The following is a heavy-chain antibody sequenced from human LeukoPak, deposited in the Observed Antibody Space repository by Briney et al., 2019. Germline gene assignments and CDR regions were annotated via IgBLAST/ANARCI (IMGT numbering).Heavy chain of an antibody. V-gene: IGHV1-69*05. D-gene: IGHD5-18*01. CDR1: GGTFSSYA. CDR2: IIPIFGTA. Sequence: GASVKVSCKASGGTFSSYAISWVRQAPGQGLEWMGGIIPIFGTANYAQTFQGRVTMTRDTSISTAYMKLSRLRSDDTAVYYCARGVDTAMFPYYYYYMDVWGKGTTVTVSS. CDR3: ARGVDTAMFPYYYYYMDV. J-gene: IGHJ6*03.